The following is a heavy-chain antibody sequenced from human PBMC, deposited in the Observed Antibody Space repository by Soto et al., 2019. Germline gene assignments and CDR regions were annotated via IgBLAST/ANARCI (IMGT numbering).Heavy chain of an antibody. V-gene: IGHV2-26*01. J-gene: IGHJ6*02. CDR1: GFSLSNARMG. CDR2: IFSNDEK. CDR3: ARIPLPSIAARRYYYYYGMDV. D-gene: IGHD6-6*01. Sequence: SGPTLVNPTETLTLTCTVSGFSLSNARMGVSWIRQLPGKALEWLAHIFSNDEKSYSTSLKSRLTISKDTSKSQVVLTMTNMDPVVTATYYCARIPLPSIAARRYYYYYGMDVWGQGTTVTVSS.